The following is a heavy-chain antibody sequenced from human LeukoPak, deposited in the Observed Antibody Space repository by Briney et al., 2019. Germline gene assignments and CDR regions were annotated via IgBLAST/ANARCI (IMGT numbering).Heavy chain of an antibody. J-gene: IGHJ6*02. CDR1: GGTFSSYA. V-gene: IGHV1-18*01. D-gene: IGHD7-27*01. CDR3: ARDLVKDRRNWGNHGMDV. Sequence: GASVKVSCKASGGTFSSYAISWVRQAPGQGLEWLGWIITYSGKTYYAEKVQGRVSMTTDTSTSTAYMELRSLRSDDTAVYYCARDLVKDRRNWGNHGMDVWGQGTTVTVS. CDR2: IITYSGKT.